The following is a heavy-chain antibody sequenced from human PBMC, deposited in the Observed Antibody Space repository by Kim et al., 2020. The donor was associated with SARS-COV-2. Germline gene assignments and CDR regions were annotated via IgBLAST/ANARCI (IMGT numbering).Heavy chain of an antibody. J-gene: IGHJ6*02. CDR2: ISSSSYI. CDR3: ARDSFTRYYDYVWGSYRPNGMDV. V-gene: IGHV3-21*01. CDR1: GFTFSSYS. Sequence: GGSLRLSCAASGFTFSSYSMNWVRQAPGKGLEWVSSISSSSYIYYADSVKGRFTISRDNAKNSLYLQMNSLRAEDTAVYYCARDSFTRYYDYVWGSYRPNGMDVWGQGTTVTVSS. D-gene: IGHD3-16*02.